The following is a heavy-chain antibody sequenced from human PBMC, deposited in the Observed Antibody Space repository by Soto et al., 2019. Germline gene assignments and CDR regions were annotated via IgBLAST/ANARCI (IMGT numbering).Heavy chain of an antibody. V-gene: IGHV3-9*01. CDR3: AREYSSAWKTFDY. Sequence: PGGSLRLSCAASGFTFDDYAMHWVRQAPGKGLEWVSGISWNSDSIGYADSVKGRFTISRDNAKKSLYLQMNSLRAEDTALYYCAREYSSAWKTFDYWGQGTLVTVSS. CDR2: ISWNSDSI. D-gene: IGHD6-19*01. CDR1: GFTFDDYA. J-gene: IGHJ4*02.